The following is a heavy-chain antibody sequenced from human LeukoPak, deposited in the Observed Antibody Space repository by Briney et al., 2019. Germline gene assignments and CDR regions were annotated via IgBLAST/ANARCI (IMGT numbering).Heavy chain of an antibody. V-gene: IGHV4-39*01. J-gene: IGHJ4*02. CDR3: ARHLEYSGSYRGSYFDY. CDR1: GGSISSSSYY. D-gene: IGHD1-26*01. Sequence: PSETLSLTCTVSGGSISSSSYYWGWIRQPPGKGLEWIGSIYYSGSTYYNPSLKSRVTISVDTSKNQFSLKLSSVTAADTAVYYCARHLEYSGSYRGSYFDYWGQGTLVAVSS. CDR2: IYYSGST.